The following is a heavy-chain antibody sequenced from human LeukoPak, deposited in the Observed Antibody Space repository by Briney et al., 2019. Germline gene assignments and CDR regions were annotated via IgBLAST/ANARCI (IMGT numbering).Heavy chain of an antibody. V-gene: IGHV4-59*01. Sequence: SETLSLTCTVSGGSISGYYWSWIQQPPGKGLEWIGYIYYSGTTNYNPSLKSLFTMSVDTSKNQFSLRLTSVTAADTAMYYCARGLIAAAGRGAFDIWGQGTMVTVSS. J-gene: IGHJ3*02. CDR1: GGSISGYY. CDR2: IYYSGTT. CDR3: ARGLIAAAGRGAFDI. D-gene: IGHD6-13*01.